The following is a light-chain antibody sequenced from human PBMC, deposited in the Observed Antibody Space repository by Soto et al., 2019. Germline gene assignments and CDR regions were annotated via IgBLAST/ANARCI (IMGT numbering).Light chain of an antibody. CDR2: DAS. V-gene: IGKV1-5*01. CDR1: QGIINR. CDR3: QHYGGMWT. J-gene: IGKJ1*01. Sequence: DIQMTQSPSTLSASVGDRVTITCRASQGIINRLAWYQQKPGKAPKVRFYDASILESGAPSRSSGSGSGTEFILTISSLQPDDFASYCCQHYGGMWTFGQGTKVEMK.